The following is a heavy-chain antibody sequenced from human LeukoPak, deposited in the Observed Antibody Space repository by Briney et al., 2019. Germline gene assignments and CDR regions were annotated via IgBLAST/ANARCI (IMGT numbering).Heavy chain of an antibody. D-gene: IGHD3-16*01. Sequence: GGSLRLSCAASGFTFSSCEMNWVRQAPGKGLEWISYISSSGSNIYYADSVKGRFTISRDNAKNSLYLQMNSLRAEDTAVYYCARDLEVAGVYFDNWGQGTLVTVSS. V-gene: IGHV3-48*03. CDR1: GFTFSSCE. CDR2: ISSSGSNI. J-gene: IGHJ4*02. CDR3: ARDLEVAGVYFDN.